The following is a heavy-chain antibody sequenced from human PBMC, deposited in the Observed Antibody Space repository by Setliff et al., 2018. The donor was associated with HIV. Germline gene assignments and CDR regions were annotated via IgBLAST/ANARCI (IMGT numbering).Heavy chain of an antibody. D-gene: IGHD3-16*01. Sequence: SETLSLTCAVYGYSISSESFAGWIRQSPGKGLERLGSFYQSGNIYYNPSLKSRVTISVDTSKHQFSLRLTSVTAADSAVCYRARGGRSWCQHFHGACDVWGQGTMVTVSS. CDR1: GYSISSESF. V-gene: IGHV4-38-2*01. J-gene: IGHJ3*01. CDR2: FYQSGNI. CDR3: ARGGRSWCQHFHGACDV.